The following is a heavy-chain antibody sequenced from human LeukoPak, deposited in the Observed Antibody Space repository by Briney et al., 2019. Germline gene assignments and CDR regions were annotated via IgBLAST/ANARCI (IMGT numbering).Heavy chain of an antibody. CDR2: IYTSGST. J-gene: IGHJ4*02. CDR3: ARDFDS. V-gene: IGHV4-4*07. CDR1: GGPFSSFH. Sequence: SETLSLTCTVSGGPFSSFHWSWIRQPAGKGLEWLGLIYTSGSTNYSPSLKSGLTMSVDASKHQFSLKLSSVTAADTAVYYCARDFDSWGQGILVTVSS.